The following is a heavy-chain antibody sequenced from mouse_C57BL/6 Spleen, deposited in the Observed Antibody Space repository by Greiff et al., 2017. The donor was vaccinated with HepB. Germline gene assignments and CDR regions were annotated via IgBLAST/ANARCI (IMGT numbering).Heavy chain of an antibody. CDR2: IYPNSGST. V-gene: IGHV1-64*01. CDR3: ARAYDYDGTPGD. Sequence: QVQLQQPGAELVKPGASVKLSCKASGYTFTSYWMHWVKQRPGQGLEWIGMIYPNSGSTNYNEKFKSKATLTVDKSSSTAYMQLSSLTSEDSAVYYCARAYDYDGTPGDWGKGTTLTVAT. J-gene: IGHJ2*01. D-gene: IGHD2-4*01. CDR1: GYTFTSYW.